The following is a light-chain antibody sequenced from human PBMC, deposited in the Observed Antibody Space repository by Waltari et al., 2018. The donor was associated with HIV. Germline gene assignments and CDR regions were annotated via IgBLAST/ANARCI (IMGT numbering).Light chain of an antibody. J-gene: IGLJ2*01. CDR1: SSNIGRNY. V-gene: IGLV1-51*02. CDR3: GRWGSSLIAYVV. Sequence: QSVLTQPPSVSAAPGQKVTLSCSGSSSNIGRNYVLWYQQLPGTAPKLLIYEKKKGPTGIPDLFSGAKSGTSATRGVTGLQPGDEADYYCGRWGSSLIAYVVFGGGTKLTVL. CDR2: EKK.